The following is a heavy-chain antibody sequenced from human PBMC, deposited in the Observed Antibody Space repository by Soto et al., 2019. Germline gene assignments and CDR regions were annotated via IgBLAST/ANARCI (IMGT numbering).Heavy chain of an antibody. CDR3: ARGIGVFDS. CDR2: IYYSGTT. D-gene: IGHD3-10*01. J-gene: IGHJ4*02. CDR1: GDSISTYDYY. Sequence: PSETLSLTCTVSGDSISTYDYYWSWFRQPPGEGLQWIGYIYYSGTTFYNPSLKSRITLSMDTSKNQFSLRLSSVTVADTAVYYWARGIGVFDSWGQGTLVTVSS. V-gene: IGHV4-30-4*01.